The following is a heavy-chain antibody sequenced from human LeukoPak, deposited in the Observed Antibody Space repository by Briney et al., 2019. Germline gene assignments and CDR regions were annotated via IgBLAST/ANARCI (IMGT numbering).Heavy chain of an antibody. J-gene: IGHJ3*02. CDR2: IYYSGST. D-gene: IGHD3-3*01. Sequence: SETLSLTCTVSGGSISSGGYYWRWIRQHPGKGLEWIGYIYYSGSTYYNPSLKSRVTISVDTSKNQFSLKLSSVTAADAAVYYCARDQGFLEEETSAFDIWGQGTMVTVSS. V-gene: IGHV4-31*03. CDR3: ARDQGFLEEETSAFDI. CDR1: GGSISSGGYY.